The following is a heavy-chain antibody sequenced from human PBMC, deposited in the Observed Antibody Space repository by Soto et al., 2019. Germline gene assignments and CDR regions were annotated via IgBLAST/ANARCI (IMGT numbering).Heavy chain of an antibody. CDR1: GFTFSSYA. CDR2: ISGSGGST. Sequence: GESLKISCAASGFTFSSYAMSWVRQAPGKGLEWVSAISGSGGSTYYADSVKGRFTISRDNSKNTLYLQMNSLRAEDTAVYYCAKDLLYDSSGYYFDYWGQGTLVTVSS. V-gene: IGHV3-23*01. D-gene: IGHD3-22*01. CDR3: AKDLLYDSSGYYFDY. J-gene: IGHJ4*02.